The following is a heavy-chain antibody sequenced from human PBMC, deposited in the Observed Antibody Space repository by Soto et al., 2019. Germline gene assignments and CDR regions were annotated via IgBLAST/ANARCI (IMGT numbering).Heavy chain of an antibody. CDR3: ATPLQCTHSGGSCYYYYYGMDV. Sequence: PSETLALTCTVSGGCMSSYYWSWIRQPPGKGLEWIGYIYYSGSTNYNPSLKSRVTISVDTSKNQFSLKLSSVTAEDTAVYYCATPLQCTHSGGSCYYYYYGMDVWGQGTTVTVS. CDR2: IYYSGST. CDR1: GGCMSSYY. J-gene: IGHJ6*02. V-gene: IGHV4-59*01. D-gene: IGHD2-15*01.